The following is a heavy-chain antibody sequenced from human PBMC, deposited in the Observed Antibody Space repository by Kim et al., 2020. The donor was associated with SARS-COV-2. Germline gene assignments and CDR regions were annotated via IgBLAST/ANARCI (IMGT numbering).Heavy chain of an antibody. D-gene: IGHD3-3*01. CDR3: AKDDFWSGYYLDY. J-gene: IGHJ4*02. Sequence: YAASLKGRFTSSRDNSKHTLYLQMNSLSTEDTTVYYCAKDDFWSGYYLDYWGQGTLVTVSS. V-gene: IGHV3-30*02.